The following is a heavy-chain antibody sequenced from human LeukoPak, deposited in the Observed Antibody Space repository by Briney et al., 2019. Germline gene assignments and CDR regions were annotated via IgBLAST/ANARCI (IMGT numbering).Heavy chain of an antibody. Sequence: SETLSLTCTVSGGSISSYYGSWIRQPPGKGLEWIGCIFYSGSTNYNPSLKSRVTISVDTSKNQLSLKLSSVTAADTAVYYCARGRTMTTVPLWGQGTLVTVSS. J-gene: IGHJ4*02. V-gene: IGHV4-59*08. CDR2: IFYSGST. CDR1: GGSISSYY. CDR3: ARGRTMTTVPL. D-gene: IGHD4-17*01.